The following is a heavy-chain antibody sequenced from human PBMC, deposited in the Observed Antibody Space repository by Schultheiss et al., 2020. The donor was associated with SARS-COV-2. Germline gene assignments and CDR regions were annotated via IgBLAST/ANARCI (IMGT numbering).Heavy chain of an antibody. D-gene: IGHD2-2*01. CDR3: AKKTRGYQLFVFDY. J-gene: IGHJ4*02. Sequence: GGSLRLSCAASGFTFSSYAMHWVRQAPGKGLEWVSALSGSGGSTYYADSVKGRFTISRDNSKNTLYLQMNSLRAEDTAVYYCAKKTRGYQLFVFDYWGQGTLVTVSS. V-gene: IGHV3-23*01. CDR2: LSGSGGST. CDR1: GFTFSSYA.